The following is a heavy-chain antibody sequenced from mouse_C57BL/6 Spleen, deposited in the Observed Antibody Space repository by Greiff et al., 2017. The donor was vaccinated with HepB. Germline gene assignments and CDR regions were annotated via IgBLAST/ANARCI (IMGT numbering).Heavy chain of an antibody. V-gene: IGHV1-64*01. D-gene: IGHD1-1*01. CDR1: GYTFTGYR. CDR2: FHPTSGST. J-gene: IGHJ2*01. CDR3: ATDYCDGSRKFDY. Sequence: VQLQQPGAELVKPGASVKLSCKASGYTFTGYRMHWVKQRPGQGLEWIGMFHPTSGSTNYNEKFKSKATLTVDKSSSTAYMQLSSLTSEDSAVYDGATDYCDGSRKFDYWGQGTTLTVSA.